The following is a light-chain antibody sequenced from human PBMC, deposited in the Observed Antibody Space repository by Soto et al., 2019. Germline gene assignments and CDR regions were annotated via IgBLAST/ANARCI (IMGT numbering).Light chain of an antibody. J-gene: IGKJ1*01. V-gene: IGKV3-20*01. Sequence: DIVMTQSPATLSVSPGERATLSCRASQSVSSSLAWYQQKPGQAPRLLIYGASRRATGIPDRFSGSGSGTDFTLTITRLEPEDFAVYYCQQYGSSRTLGQGTKVDIK. CDR3: QQYGSSRT. CDR2: GAS. CDR1: QSVSSS.